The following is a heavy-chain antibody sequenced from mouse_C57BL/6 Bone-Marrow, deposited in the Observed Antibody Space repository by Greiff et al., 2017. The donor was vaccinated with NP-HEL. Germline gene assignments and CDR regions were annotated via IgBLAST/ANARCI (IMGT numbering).Heavy chain of an antibody. CDR3: ARGSSYAMDY. CDR1: GYTFTSYG. J-gene: IGHJ4*01. V-gene: IGHV1-81*01. CDR2: IYPRSGNT. D-gene: IGHD1-1*01. Sequence: QVQLQQSGAELARPGASVKLSCKASGYTFTSYGISWVKQRTGQGLEWIGEIYPRSGNTYYNEKFKGKATLTGDKSSSTAYMELRSLTSEDSAVYFCARGSSYAMDYWGQGTSVTVSS.